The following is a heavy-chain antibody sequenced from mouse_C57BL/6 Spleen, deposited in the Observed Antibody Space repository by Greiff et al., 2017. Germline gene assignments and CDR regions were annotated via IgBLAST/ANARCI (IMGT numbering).Heavy chain of an antibody. CDR2: ISDGGSYT. V-gene: IGHV5-4*01. J-gene: IGHJ4*01. CDR3: ARRDYFYAMDY. CDR1: GFTFSSYA. Sequence: EVQGVESGGGLVKPGGSLKLSCAASGFTFSSYAMSWVRQTPEKRLEWVATISDGGSYTYYPDNVKGRFTISRDNAKNNLYLQMSHLKSEDTAMYYCARRDYFYAMDYWGQGTSVTVSS. D-gene: IGHD1-1*01.